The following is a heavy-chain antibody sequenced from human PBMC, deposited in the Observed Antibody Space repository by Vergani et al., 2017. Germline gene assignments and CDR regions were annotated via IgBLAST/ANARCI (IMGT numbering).Heavy chain of an antibody. CDR1: GFTFSSYA. CDR3: AKDPDYYSPYYNWFDP. J-gene: IGHJ5*02. D-gene: IGHD2-21*02. CDR2: ISGSGGST. Sequence: EVQVVESGGGLVQPGGSLRLSCVASGFTFSSYAMSWVRQAPGKGLELVSAISGSGGSTYYADSVKGRFTISRDNSKNTLYLQMNSLRAEDTAVYYCAKDPDYYSPYYNWFDPWGQGTLVTVSS. V-gene: IGHV3-23*04.